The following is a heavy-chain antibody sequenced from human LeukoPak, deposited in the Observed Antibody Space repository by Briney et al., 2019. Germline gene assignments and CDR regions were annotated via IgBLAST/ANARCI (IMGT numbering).Heavy chain of an antibody. J-gene: IGHJ4*02. V-gene: IGHV1-2*06. D-gene: IGHD3-10*01. CDR2: INPNSGGT. Sequence: VSVKVSCKASGYTFTGYYMHWVRQAPGQGLEWMGRINPNSGGTNYAQKFQGRVTMTRDTSISTAYMELSRLRSDDTAVYYCARESRRITMVRGVINYYFDYWGQGTLVTVSS. CDR1: GYTFTGYY. CDR3: ARESRRITMVRGVINYYFDY.